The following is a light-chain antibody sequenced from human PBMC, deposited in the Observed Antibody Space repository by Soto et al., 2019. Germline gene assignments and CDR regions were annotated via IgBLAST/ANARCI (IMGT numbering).Light chain of an antibody. Sequence: QSALTQPASMSGSPGQSITISCTGTSSDVGGYNYVSWYQRHPGEAPKLMIYEVSYRPSGVSDRLSGSKSGNTASLTISRLQAEDEAEYYCSSYAGNFTWVFGGGTQLTVL. CDR1: SSDVGGYNY. J-gene: IGLJ3*02. CDR3: SSYAGNFTWV. V-gene: IGLV2-14*01. CDR2: EVS.